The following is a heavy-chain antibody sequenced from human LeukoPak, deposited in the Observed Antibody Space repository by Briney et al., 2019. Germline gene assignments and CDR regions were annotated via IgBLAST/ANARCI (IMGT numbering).Heavy chain of an antibody. CDR2: IYSGGST. J-gene: IGHJ4*02. V-gene: IGHV3-66*01. CDR3: ARDGMVRGVPFDY. Sequence: GGSLRLSCAASGFTVSSNYMSWVRQAPGKGLEWVSVIYSGGSTYYADSVKGRFTISRDNSKNTLYPQMNSLRAEDTAVYYCARDGMVRGVPFDYWGQGTLVTVSS. CDR1: GFTVSSNY. D-gene: IGHD3-10*01.